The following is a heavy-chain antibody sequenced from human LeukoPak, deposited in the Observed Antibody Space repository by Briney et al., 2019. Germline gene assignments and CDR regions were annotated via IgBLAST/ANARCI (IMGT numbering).Heavy chain of an antibody. CDR3: ARVLYRLAETYIDY. CDR2: IYAKNGDT. Sequence: ASVKVSCKAAGFTFSYYYFHWVRQAPGQGLEWMGGIYAKNGDTKFAQRFQGRVTMTRDTSISTAYMELGRLRSDDTAVYYCARVLYRLAETYIDYWGQGTLVTVSS. D-gene: IGHD3-16*01. V-gene: IGHV1-2*02. CDR1: GFTFSYYY. J-gene: IGHJ4*02.